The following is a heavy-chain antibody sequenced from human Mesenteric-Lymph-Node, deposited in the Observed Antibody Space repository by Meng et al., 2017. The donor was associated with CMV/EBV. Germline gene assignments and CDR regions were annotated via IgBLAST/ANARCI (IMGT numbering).Heavy chain of an antibody. V-gene: IGHV1-69*10. D-gene: IGHD3-3*01. CDR1: SFSHYA. CDR2: RNAFLGVA. Sequence: SFSHYAISVVLQAAGQGVEWMGGRNAFLGVASYAKKFQGRVTVTADKSTSTAYLELRSLGSEDTAVYYCATEKGYECLSGHYYFDYWGQGSLVTVSS. CDR3: ATEKGYECLSGHYYFDY. J-gene: IGHJ4*02.